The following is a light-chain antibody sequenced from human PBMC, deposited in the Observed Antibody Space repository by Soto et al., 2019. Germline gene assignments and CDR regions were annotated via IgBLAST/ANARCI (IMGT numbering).Light chain of an antibody. Sequence: QSALTQPASVSGSPGQSITISCTGTSSDVGSYNLVSWYQQHPGKAPKVMIFEGSKRPSGVSNRFSGSKSANTASLTISGLQAEDEADYYCCSYAASSTVVFGGGTKLTVL. V-gene: IGLV2-23*01. CDR2: EGS. CDR3: CSYAASSTVV. J-gene: IGLJ2*01. CDR1: SSDVGSYNL.